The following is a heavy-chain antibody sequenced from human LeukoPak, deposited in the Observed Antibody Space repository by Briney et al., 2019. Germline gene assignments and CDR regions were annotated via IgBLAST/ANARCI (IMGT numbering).Heavy chain of an antibody. CDR3: ARDLVVPAAIGYYYMDV. D-gene: IGHD2-2*01. Sequence: ASVKVSCKASGYTFTGYYMHWVRQAPGQGLEWMGWINPNSGGTNYAQKFQGRVTMTRDTSISTAYMELSRLRSDDTAVYYCARDLVVPAAIGYYYMDVWGKGTTVTVSS. V-gene: IGHV1-2*02. J-gene: IGHJ6*03. CDR1: GYTFTGYY. CDR2: INPNSGGT.